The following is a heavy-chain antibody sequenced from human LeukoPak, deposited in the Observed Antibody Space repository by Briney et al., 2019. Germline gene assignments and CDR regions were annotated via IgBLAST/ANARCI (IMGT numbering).Heavy chain of an antibody. CDR2: IYYSGST. CDR1: GGSISSYY. V-gene: IGHV4-59*08. CDR3: ARHHDYGGNVDD. J-gene: IGHJ4*02. Sequence: SETLSLTCTVSGGSISSYYWSWIRQPPGKGLEWIGYIYYSGSTNYNPSLKSRVTISVDTSKNQYSLKLSSVTAADTAVYYCARHHDYGGNVDDWGQGTLVTVSS. D-gene: IGHD4-17*01.